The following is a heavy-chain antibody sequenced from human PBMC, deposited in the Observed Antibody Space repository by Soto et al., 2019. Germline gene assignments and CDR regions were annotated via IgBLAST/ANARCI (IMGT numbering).Heavy chain of an antibody. CDR3: ARDDYGDYAFDY. Sequence: GGSLRLSCAASGFTFSTYAMYWVRQAPGKGLEWVAVISYDGSNKYYADSVKGRFTISRDNSKNTLYLQMNSLRAEDTAVYYCARDDYGDYAFDYWGQGTLVTVSS. J-gene: IGHJ4*02. V-gene: IGHV3-30-3*01. D-gene: IGHD4-17*01. CDR1: GFTFSTYA. CDR2: ISYDGSNK.